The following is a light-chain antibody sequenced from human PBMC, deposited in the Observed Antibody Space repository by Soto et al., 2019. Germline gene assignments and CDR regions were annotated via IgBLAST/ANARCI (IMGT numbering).Light chain of an antibody. CDR3: QSYDSSLSGVV. V-gene: IGLV1-40*01. Sequence: QAVVTQPPSVSGAPGQRVTISCTGSSSNIGAGYDVHWYQRLPGTAPKLLIYGNSNRPSGVPDRFSGSKSDTSASLAITGLQAEDEADYYCQSYDSSLSGVVFGGGTKPTVL. J-gene: IGLJ2*01. CDR2: GNS. CDR1: SSNIGAGYD.